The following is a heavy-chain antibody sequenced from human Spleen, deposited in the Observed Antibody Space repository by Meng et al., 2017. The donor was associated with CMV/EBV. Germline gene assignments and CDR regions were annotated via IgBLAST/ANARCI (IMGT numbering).Heavy chain of an antibody. J-gene: IGHJ6*02. CDR3: ARSRTAVTTVRMDV. CDR1: GGSISTYY. Sequence: SETLSLTCSVSGGSISTYYWSWIRQPPGKGLEWIGYIYNSGTTSYNPSLKSRATISVDTSKNQFSLKLKSVTTADTAVYYCARSRTAVTTVRMDVWGQGTTVTVSS. CDR2: IYNSGTT. V-gene: IGHV4-59*01. D-gene: IGHD4-11*01.